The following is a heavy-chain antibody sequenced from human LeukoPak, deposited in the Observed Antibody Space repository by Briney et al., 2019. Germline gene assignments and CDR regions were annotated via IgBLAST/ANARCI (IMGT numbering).Heavy chain of an antibody. Sequence: KPSETLSLTCTVSGGSISSSSYYWGWIRQPPGKGLEWIGSIYYSGSTYYNPSLKSRVTISVYTSKNQFSLKLSSVTTAATAASSCARQWHQLLYFDSWGQGTLVTVSS. CDR2: IYYSGST. D-gene: IGHD2-2*01. CDR3: ARQWHQLLYFDS. J-gene: IGHJ4*02. CDR1: GGSISSSSYY. V-gene: IGHV4-39*01.